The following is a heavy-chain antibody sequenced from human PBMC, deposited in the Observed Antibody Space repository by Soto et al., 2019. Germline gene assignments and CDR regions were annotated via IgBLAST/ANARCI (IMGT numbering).Heavy chain of an antibody. CDR1: GGTFSSYT. CDR3: ACSYYDSTKN. D-gene: IGHD3-22*01. Sequence: QVQLVQSGAEVKKPGSSVKVSCKASGGTFSSYTISWVRQAPGQGLEWMGRIIPILGIANYAQKFQGRFTMPADKTTSTADMELSSRRSEDTAVYYCACSYYDSTKNWGQGTLVTVAA. V-gene: IGHV1-69*02. J-gene: IGHJ4*02. CDR2: IIPILGIA.